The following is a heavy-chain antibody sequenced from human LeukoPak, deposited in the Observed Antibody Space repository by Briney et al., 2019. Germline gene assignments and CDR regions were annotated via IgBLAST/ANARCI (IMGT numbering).Heavy chain of an antibody. CDR2: IIPIFGTA. CDR1: GGTFSSYA. J-gene: IGHJ4*02. CDR3: ARMEMATGIDY. V-gene: IGHV1-69*05. Sequence: SVTLSCKASGGTFSSYAISWVRQAPGQGLEWMGGIIPIFGTANYAQNFKGRLTITTDESTSTAYMERSRLRSEDTAVYYCARMEMATGIDYWGQGTLVTVSS. D-gene: IGHD5-24*01.